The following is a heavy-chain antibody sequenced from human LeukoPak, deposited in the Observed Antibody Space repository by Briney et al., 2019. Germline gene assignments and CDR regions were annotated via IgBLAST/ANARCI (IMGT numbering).Heavy chain of an antibody. Sequence: GGSLRLSCAASGFTFSNHAMTWVRQAPGKGLEWASSITGSGSNPYYADSVQGRFSISRDNSKNTLYLHVNSLRVEDTATYYCAKGPYSSTAGVDHWGQGTLVTVSS. CDR1: GFTFSNHA. V-gene: IGHV3-23*01. D-gene: IGHD6-13*01. CDR3: AKGPYSSTAGVDH. CDR2: ITGSGSNP. J-gene: IGHJ4*02.